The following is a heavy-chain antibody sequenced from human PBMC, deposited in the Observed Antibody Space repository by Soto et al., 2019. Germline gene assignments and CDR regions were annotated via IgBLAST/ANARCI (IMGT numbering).Heavy chain of an antibody. CDR1: GFNFITYS. CDR3: VRDGLDYYDTARLYFDK. J-gene: IGHJ4*02. V-gene: IGHV3-21*01. Sequence: LRVSCAASGFNFITYSLSWVRQAPGKGLEWVASISSSAVYIDYADSVKGRLTISRDNANNSLYLQMNSLRAEDTATYYCVRDGLDYYDTARLYFDKWGQGTLVTVSS. CDR2: ISSSAVYI. D-gene: IGHD3-22*01.